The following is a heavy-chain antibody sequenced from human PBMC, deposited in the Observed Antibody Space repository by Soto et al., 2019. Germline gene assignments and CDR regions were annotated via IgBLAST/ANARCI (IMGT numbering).Heavy chain of an antibody. Sequence: SGKVSCKASGGTFSSYAISWVRQAPGQGLEWMGGIIPIFGTANYAQKFQGRVTITADKSTSTAYMELSSLRSEDTAVYYCARDATTGTLGWFDPWGQGTLVTVSS. D-gene: IGHD1-1*01. V-gene: IGHV1-69*06. J-gene: IGHJ5*02. CDR3: ARDATTGTLGWFDP. CDR2: IIPIFGTA. CDR1: GGTFSSYA.